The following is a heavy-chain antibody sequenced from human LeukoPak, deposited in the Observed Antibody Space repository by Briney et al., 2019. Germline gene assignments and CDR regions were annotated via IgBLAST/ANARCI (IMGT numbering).Heavy chain of an antibody. CDR1: GGSISSGDYY. CDR3: AREPPGGYDFWCGYYTRLNYYYGMDV. V-gene: IGHV4-30-4*01. Sequence: PSQTLSLTCTVSGGSISSGDYYWSWIRQPPGKGLEWIGYIYYSGSTYYNPSLKSRVTISVDTSKNQFSLKLSSVTAADTAVYYCAREPPGGYDFWCGYYTRLNYYYGMDVWGQGTTVTVSS. J-gene: IGHJ6*02. D-gene: IGHD3-3*01. CDR2: IYYSGST.